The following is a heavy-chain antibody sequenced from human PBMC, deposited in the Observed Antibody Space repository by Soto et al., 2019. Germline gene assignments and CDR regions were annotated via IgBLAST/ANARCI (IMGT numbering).Heavy chain of an antibody. V-gene: IGHV2-5*02. J-gene: IGHJ4*02. D-gene: IGHD3-16*02. Sequence: QITLKESGPTLVKPTQTLTLTCTFSGFSLSTSGVGVGWIRQPPGKALEWLALIYWDDDKRYSPSLKSRLTITXXTXKXXVVLTMTNMDPVDTATYYCAHSRGRGDYVWGSYHFWGQGTLVTVSS. CDR3: AHSRGRGDYVWGSYHF. CDR2: IYWDDDK. CDR1: GFSLSTSGVG.